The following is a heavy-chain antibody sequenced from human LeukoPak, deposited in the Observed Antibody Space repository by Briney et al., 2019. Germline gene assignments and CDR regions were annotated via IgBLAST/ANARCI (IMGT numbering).Heavy chain of an antibody. J-gene: IGHJ4*02. Sequence: GGSLRLSCAASGFTFSNAWMSWVRQAPGKGLEWVGLIRSRLYGGTAEYGASVKGRFTVSRDDSQGIAYLQMNSLKTDDTAVYYCSRGLTESGAKYYSDHWGQGTLVTVSS. CDR3: SRGLTESGAKYYSDH. V-gene: IGHV3-49*04. CDR2: IRSRLYGGTA. D-gene: IGHD4/OR15-4a*01. CDR1: GFTFSNAW.